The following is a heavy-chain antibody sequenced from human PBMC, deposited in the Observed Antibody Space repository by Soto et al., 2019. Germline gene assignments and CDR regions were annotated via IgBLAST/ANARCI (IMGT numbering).Heavy chain of an antibody. V-gene: IGHV1-58*01. CDR3: AASPQGGATSYYYYMDV. Sequence: ASVKVSCKASGFTFTSSAVQWVRQARGQRLEWIGWIVVGSGNTNYAQKFQERVTITRDMSTSTAYMELSSLRSEDTAVYYCAASPQGGATSYYYYMDVWGKGTTVTVSS. CDR2: IVVGSGNT. J-gene: IGHJ6*03. D-gene: IGHD1-26*01. CDR1: GFTFTSSA.